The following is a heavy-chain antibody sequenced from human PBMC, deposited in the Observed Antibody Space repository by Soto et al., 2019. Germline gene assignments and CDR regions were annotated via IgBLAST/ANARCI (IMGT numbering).Heavy chain of an antibody. CDR3: VKDGYDSSGPDY. J-gene: IGHJ4*02. CDR2: ISYDGSNK. Sequence: QVQLVESGGGVVQPGRSLRLSCAASGFTFSSYGMHWVRQAPGKGLEWVAVISYDGSNKYYADSVKGRFTISRDNSKNTLYLQMNSLRAEDTAVYYCVKDGYDSSGPDYWGQGTLVTVSS. V-gene: IGHV3-30*18. D-gene: IGHD3-22*01. CDR1: GFTFSSYG.